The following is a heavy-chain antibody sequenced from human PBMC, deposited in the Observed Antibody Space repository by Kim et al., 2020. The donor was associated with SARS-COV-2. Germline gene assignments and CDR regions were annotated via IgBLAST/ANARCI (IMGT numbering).Heavy chain of an antibody. D-gene: IGHD6-19*01. Sequence: YVKDRFTISRDNTKNSLYLQMNSLRAEDTALYYCAKDMAPIAVAGKYFDYWGQGTLVTVSS. CDR3: AKDMAPIAVAGKYFDY. V-gene: IGHV3-9*01. J-gene: IGHJ4*02.